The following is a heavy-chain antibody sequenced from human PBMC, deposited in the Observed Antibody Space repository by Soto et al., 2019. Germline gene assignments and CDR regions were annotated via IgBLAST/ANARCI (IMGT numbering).Heavy chain of an antibody. D-gene: IGHD6-19*01. J-gene: IGHJ4*02. CDR1: GFSFNNYA. CDR3: GKERRGSGWFVCNF. Sequence: PGGSLRLSCAASGFSFNNYAMSWVRQSPGKGLEWVSSVSANSGSLYYADSGKGRFTISRDNSKNTLFLEMNSLRAEDTALYYCGKERRGSGWFVCNFWGQGTLVTVAS. CDR2: VSANSGSL. V-gene: IGHV3-23*01.